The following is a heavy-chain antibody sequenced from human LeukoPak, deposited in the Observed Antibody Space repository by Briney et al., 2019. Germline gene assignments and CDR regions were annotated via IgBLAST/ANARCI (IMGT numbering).Heavy chain of an antibody. CDR1: GYSISSGYY. V-gene: IGHV4-38-2*02. D-gene: IGHD3-10*02. J-gene: IGHJ4*02. CDR2: IYHSGST. Sequence: SETLSLTCTVSGYSISSGYYWGWIRQPPGKGPEWIGSIYHSGSTYYNPSLKSRVTISVDTSKNQFSLKLSSVTAADTAVYYCARDLLFGESVDYWGQGTLVTVSS. CDR3: ARDLLFGESVDY.